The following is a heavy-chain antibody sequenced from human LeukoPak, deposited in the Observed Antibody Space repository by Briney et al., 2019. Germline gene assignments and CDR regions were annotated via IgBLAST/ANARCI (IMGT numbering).Heavy chain of an antibody. J-gene: IGHJ4*02. CDR3: AKAFYGSGGPEDY. CDR1: GFTFSSYG. V-gene: IGHV3-30*02. D-gene: IGHD3-10*01. Sequence: GGSLGLSCAASGFTFSSYGMHWVRQAPGKGLEWVAFIRYDGSNKYYADSVKGRFTISRDNSKNTLYLQMNSLRAEDTAVYYCAKAFYGSGGPEDYWGQGTLVTVSS. CDR2: IRYDGSNK.